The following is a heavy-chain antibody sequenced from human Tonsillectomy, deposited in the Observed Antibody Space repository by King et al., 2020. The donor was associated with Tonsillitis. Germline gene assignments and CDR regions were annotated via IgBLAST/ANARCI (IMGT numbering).Heavy chain of an antibody. CDR2: TSYDGSNK. Sequence: VQLVESGGGVVQPGRSLRLSCAASGFTFSSYAMHWVRQAPGKGLEWVAVTSYDGSNKYYADSVKGRFTISRDNSKNTLDLQMNSLRAEDTAVYYCARDGNYYGSGSYPYDYWGQGTLVTVSS. CDR3: ARDGNYYGSGSYPYDY. D-gene: IGHD3-10*01. J-gene: IGHJ4*02. V-gene: IGHV3-30-3*01. CDR1: GFTFSSYA.